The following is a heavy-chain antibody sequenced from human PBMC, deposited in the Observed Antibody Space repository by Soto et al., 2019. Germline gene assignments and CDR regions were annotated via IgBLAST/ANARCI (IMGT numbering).Heavy chain of an antibody. CDR1: GGTFSSYG. CDR2: IIPIFATA. J-gene: IGHJ5*02. CDR3: AGSSPNCSNGVCYGMRWFDP. D-gene: IGHD2-8*01. Sequence: QVQLVQSGAEVKKPGSSVKVSCKASGGTFSSYGISWVRQAPGQGLEWMGGIIPIFATANYAQKFQGRVTITAEESTSTAFMGLSRLRSEEPAVYYRAGSSPNCSNGVCYGMRWFDPWGQGNLVTVSS. V-gene: IGHV1-69*01.